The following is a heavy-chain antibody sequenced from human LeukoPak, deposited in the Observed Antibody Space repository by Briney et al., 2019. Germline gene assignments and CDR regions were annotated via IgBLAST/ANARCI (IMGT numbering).Heavy chain of an antibody. D-gene: IGHD3-10*01. Sequence: GESLKISCQASGYSFTSSWIGRARQMPGKGLEWMAIINPGDSDTRYSPSFQGQVTISADKSISTVYLQWGSLKASDTAMYYCARQPGAGWFDPWGQGTLVTVSS. V-gene: IGHV5-51*01. CDR1: GYSFTSSW. J-gene: IGHJ5*02. CDR2: INPGDSDT. CDR3: ARQPGAGWFDP.